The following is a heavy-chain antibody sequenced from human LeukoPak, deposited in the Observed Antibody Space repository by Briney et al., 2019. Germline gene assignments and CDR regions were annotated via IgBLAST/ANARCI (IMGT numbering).Heavy chain of an antibody. CDR2: IYSGGST. J-gene: IGHJ4*02. D-gene: IGHD3-9*01. V-gene: IGHV3-53*01. CDR1: GFTFSSYA. Sequence: GGSLRLSCAASGFTFSSYAMNWVRQAPGKGLEWVSVIYSGGSTYYADSVKGRFTISRDNSKNTLYLQMNSLRAEDTAVYYCARVDILTGYYFDYWGQGTLVTVSS. CDR3: ARVDILTGYYFDY.